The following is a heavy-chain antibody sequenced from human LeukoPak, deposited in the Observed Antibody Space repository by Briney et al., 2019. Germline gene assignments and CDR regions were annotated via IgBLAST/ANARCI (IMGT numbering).Heavy chain of an antibody. CDR2: INPNSGGT. V-gene: IGHV1-2*06. D-gene: IGHD6-6*01. CDR3: ARVSFYSISSSY. Sequence: ASVKVSCKASGYTFTGYYMHWVRQAPGQGLEWMGRINPNSGGTNYAQKFQGRVTMTRDTSISTAYMELSRLRSDDTAVYYCARVSFYSISSSYWGQGTLVTVSS. CDR1: GYTFTGYY. J-gene: IGHJ4*02.